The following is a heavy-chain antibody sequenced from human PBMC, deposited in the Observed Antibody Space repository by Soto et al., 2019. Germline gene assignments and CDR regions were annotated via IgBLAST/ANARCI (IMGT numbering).Heavy chain of an antibody. D-gene: IGHD3-22*01. CDR3: ARDFPYYDRSGGYFQH. CDR2: IIPIFGTA. CDR1: GGTFSSYA. J-gene: IGHJ1*01. Sequence: QVQLVQSGAEVKKPGSSVKVSCKASGGTFSSYAISWVRQAPGQGLEWMGGIIPIFGTANYAQKFQGRVTVSSDESTNKAYMGLSRLRSGDTAVDFCARDFPYYDRSGGYFQHWGQGTLVTVSS. V-gene: IGHV1-69*01.